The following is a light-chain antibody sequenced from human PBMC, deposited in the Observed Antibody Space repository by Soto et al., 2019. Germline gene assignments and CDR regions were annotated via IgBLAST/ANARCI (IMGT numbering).Light chain of an antibody. CDR2: DTS. V-gene: IGKV3-20*01. CDR1: QSVTSNY. Sequence: EIVLMQSPGTLSLSLGAGATLSCRASQSVTSNYLAWYQQKPGQAPTVLIFDTSRRATGVPDRFSGSGSGTDFTLTISRLQPDDCAVYYCQQYGSSQFTCGPWTKVNS. J-gene: IGKJ3*01. CDR3: QQYGSSQFT.